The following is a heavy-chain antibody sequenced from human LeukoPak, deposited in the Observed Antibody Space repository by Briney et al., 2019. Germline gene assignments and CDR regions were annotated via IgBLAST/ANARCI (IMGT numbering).Heavy chain of an antibody. D-gene: IGHD2-2*02. CDR2: IYTSGST. CDR3: ARERYCSSTSCYIGRAFDI. Sequence: SETLSLTCTVPGGSISSYYWSRIRQPAGKGLEWIGRIYTSGSTNYNHSLKSRVTMSVDTSKNQFSLKLSSVTAADTAVYYCARERYCSSTSCYIGRAFDIWGQGTMVTVSS. CDR1: GGSISSYY. V-gene: IGHV4-4*07. J-gene: IGHJ3*02.